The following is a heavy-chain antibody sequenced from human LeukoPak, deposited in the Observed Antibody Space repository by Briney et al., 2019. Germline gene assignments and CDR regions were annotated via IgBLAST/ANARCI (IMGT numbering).Heavy chain of an antibody. CDR1: GDSVSISSVA. CDR3: ARDYYCSSFSCSFDY. D-gene: IGHD2-2*01. V-gene: IGHV6-1*01. CDR2: TYYRSQWYN. J-gene: IGHJ4*02. Sequence: SQTLSLTFAISGDSVSISSVAWNWIRQSPSRGLEWLGRTYYRSQWYNEYAVSVKGRITINPDTSKNQFSLHLNSVTPEDMAVYYCARDYYCSSFSCSFDYWGQGTLVTVSS.